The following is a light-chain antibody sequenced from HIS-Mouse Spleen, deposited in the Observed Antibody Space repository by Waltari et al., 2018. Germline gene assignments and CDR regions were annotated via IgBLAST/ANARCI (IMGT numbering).Light chain of an antibody. V-gene: IGLV2-11*01. Sequence: QSALTQPRSVSGSPGQSVTISCTGTSSEVGGYNYVSWYQQHPGKAPKLMIYDVSKRPSGVPDRFPGSKSGNTASLTISGLQAEDEADYYCCSYAGSYTLVFGGGTKLTVL. CDR2: DVS. CDR3: CSYAGSYTLV. J-gene: IGLJ2*01. CDR1: SSEVGGYNY.